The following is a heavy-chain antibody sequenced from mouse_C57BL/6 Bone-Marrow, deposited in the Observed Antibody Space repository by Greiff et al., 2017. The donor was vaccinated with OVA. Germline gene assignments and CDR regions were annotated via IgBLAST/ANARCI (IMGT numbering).Heavy chain of an antibody. D-gene: IGHD2-4*01. CDR2: ISSGSSTI. Sequence: EVQLQESGGGLVKPGGSLKLSCAASGFTFSDYGMHWVRQAPEKGLEWVANISSGSSTIYYADTVKGRFTISRDNAKNTLILQMTSLRSEDTAMYYCARNYDYDRALYYFDYWGQGTTLTVSS. V-gene: IGHV5-17*01. CDR3: ARNYDYDRALYYFDY. CDR1: GFTFSDYG. J-gene: IGHJ2*01.